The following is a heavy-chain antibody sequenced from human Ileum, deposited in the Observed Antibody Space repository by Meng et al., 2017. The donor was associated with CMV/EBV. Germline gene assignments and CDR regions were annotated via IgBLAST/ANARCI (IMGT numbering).Heavy chain of an antibody. D-gene: IGHD6-13*01. J-gene: IGHJ5*02. CDR2: IFFSGNT. CDR3: ARFRIAALGNLFDP. CDR1: GASISSGDYF. V-gene: IGHV4-30-4*08. Sequence: QVQLPESGPGLVKPSQTLSLSCTVSGASISSGDYFWSWIRQPPGKGLEWIGYIFFSGNTSYNPSLNNRVIISIDTPRNQFSLKVDSVTAADTAVYYCARFRIAALGNLFDPWGHGTLVTVSS.